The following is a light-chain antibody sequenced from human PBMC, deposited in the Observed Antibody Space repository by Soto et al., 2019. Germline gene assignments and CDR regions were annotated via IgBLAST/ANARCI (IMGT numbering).Light chain of an antibody. CDR2: EVS. V-gene: IGLV2-14*01. Sequence: QSVLTQPASVSGSPGQSITISCTGTSNDVGNYNSVSWYQQHPGKTPKLMIYEVSNRPSGVSNRFSGSKSGNTASLTISGLQAEDEADYYCSSFTTSSTLAVVFGGGTQLTVL. CDR3: SSFTTSSTLAVV. CDR1: SNDVGNYNS. J-gene: IGLJ2*01.